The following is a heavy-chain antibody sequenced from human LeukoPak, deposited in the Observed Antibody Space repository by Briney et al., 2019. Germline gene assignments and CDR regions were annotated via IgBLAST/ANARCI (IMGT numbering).Heavy chain of an antibody. D-gene: IGHD3-10*01. V-gene: IGHV4-59*08. J-gene: IGHJ4*02. CDR3: ARQRTTYYYGTGDFDY. CDR2: IYYSGST. CDR1: GGSISSYY. Sequence: SETLSLTCTVSGGSISSYYWSWIRQPPGKGLEWIGYIYYSGSTNYNPSLKSRVTISVDTSKNQFSLKLSSVTAADTAVYYCARQRTTYYYGTGDFDYWGQGTLVTVSS.